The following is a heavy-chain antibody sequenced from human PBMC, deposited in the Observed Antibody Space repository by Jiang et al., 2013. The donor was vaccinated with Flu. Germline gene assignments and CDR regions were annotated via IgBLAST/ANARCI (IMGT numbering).Heavy chain of an antibody. J-gene: IGHJ4*02. Sequence: SLKISCKGSGYGFTNYWIGWVRQMPGKGLEWMGVIYAGDSDTRYSPSFQGQVTISADKSISTAYLQWSSLKASDTAMYYCARDGYCSSTSCEGGADYWGQGTLVTVSS. V-gene: IGHV5-51*01. CDR2: IYAGDSDT. CDR1: GYGFTNYW. CDR3: ARDGYCSSTSCEGGADY. D-gene: IGHD2-2*03.